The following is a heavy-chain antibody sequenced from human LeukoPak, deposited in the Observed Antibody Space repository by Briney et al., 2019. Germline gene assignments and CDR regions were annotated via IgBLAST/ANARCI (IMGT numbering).Heavy chain of an antibody. V-gene: IGHV3-30-3*01. D-gene: IGHD3-9*01. CDR3: ARDPIPKIRYFDY. Sequence: QTGRSLRPSCAASGFTFSSYAMHWVRQAPGKGLEWVAVISYDGSNKYYADSVKGRFTISRDNSKNTLYLQMNSLRAEDTAVYYCARDPIPKIRYFDYWGQGTLVTVSS. CDR1: GFTFSSYA. J-gene: IGHJ4*02. CDR2: ISYDGSNK.